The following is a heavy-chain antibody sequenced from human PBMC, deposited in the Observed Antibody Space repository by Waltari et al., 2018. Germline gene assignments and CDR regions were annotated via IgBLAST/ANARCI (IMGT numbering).Heavy chain of an antibody. D-gene: IGHD6-13*01. Sequence: EVQLVESGGGLVQPGRSLRLSCAASGFTFDDYAMHWVRQAPGKGLEWVSGISWNSGSIGYADSVKGRFTMSRDNAKNYLYLQMNSLRAEDTALYYCAKVMEGIAAAGPIDYWGQGTLVTVSS. J-gene: IGHJ4*02. CDR1: GFTFDDYA. CDR2: ISWNSGSI. V-gene: IGHV3-9*01. CDR3: AKVMEGIAAAGPIDY.